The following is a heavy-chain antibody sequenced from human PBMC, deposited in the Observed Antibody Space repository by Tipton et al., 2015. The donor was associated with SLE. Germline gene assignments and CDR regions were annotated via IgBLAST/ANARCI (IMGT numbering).Heavy chain of an antibody. CDR2: ISSSSDYI. D-gene: IGHD3-22*01. CDR3: TSIRGYYYMDV. CDR1: GFTFSGYS. V-gene: IGHV3-21*03. J-gene: IGHJ6*03. Sequence: SLRLSCAASGFTFSGYSMNWVRQAPGKGLEWVSSISSSSDYIQDAGSVRGRFTISRDNAKNSLYLQMNSLRAEDTAMYYCTSIRGYYYMDVWGKGTTVIVSS.